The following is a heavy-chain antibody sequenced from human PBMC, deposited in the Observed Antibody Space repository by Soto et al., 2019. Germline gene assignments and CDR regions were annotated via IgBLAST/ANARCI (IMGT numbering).Heavy chain of an antibody. J-gene: IGHJ6*02. CDR2: ISYDGRNK. CDR1: GFIFSSYG. CDR3: TKDPRMDV. Sequence: VGSLRLSCAASGFIFSSYGLYWVRQAPGKGLEWVAGISYDGRNKYYGDSVKGRFSISRDNSKNTLYLQMNGLRTEGTAIYYCTKDPRMDVWGQGTTVTVSS. V-gene: IGHV3-30*18.